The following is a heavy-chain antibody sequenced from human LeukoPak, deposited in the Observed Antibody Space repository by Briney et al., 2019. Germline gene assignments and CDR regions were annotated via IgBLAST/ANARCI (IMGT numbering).Heavy chain of an antibody. CDR3: ARGHPSYSSIAGFDY. D-gene: IGHD6-13*01. J-gene: IGHJ4*02. V-gene: IGHV3-7*01. CDR2: IKQDGSEK. CDR1: GFTFSSYW. Sequence: GGSLRLSCAASGFTFSSYWMSWVRQAPGKGLEWVANIKQDGSEKYYVDSVKGRFTISRDNAKNSLYLQMNSLRAEDTAVYYCARGHPSYSSIAGFDYWGQGTLVTVSS.